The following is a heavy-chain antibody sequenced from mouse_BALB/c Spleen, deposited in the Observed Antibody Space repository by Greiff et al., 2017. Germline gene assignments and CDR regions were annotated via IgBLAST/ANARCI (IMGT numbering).Heavy chain of an antibody. D-gene: IGHD4-1*02. CDR2: IWAGGST. J-gene: IGHJ4*01. Sequence: VKLMESGPGLVAPSQSLSITCTVSGFSLTSYGVHWVRQPPGKGLEWLGVIWAGGSTNYNSALMSRLSISKDNSKSQVFLKMNSLQTDDTAMYYCARVLNWDDYAMDYWGQGTSGTV. CDR3: ARVLNWDDYAMDY. V-gene: IGHV2-9*02. CDR1: GFSLTSYG.